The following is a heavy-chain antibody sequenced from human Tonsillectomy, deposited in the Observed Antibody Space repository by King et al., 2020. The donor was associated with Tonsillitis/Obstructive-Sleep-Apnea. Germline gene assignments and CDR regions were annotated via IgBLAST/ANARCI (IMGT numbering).Heavy chain of an antibody. CDR2: LSYDGSNK. D-gene: IGHD6-6*01. Sequence: VQLVESGGGVVQPGRSLRFSCAASGFTFSTYAMHWVRQAPGKGLEWVALLSYDGSNKYYVDSVKGRFTISRDNSKSTLYLQMNSLRPEDTAVYYCARSSGGWVSARLFFDYWGQGTLVTVSS. CDR1: GFTFSTYA. CDR3: ARSSGGWVSARLFFDY. J-gene: IGHJ4*02. V-gene: IGHV3-30*04.